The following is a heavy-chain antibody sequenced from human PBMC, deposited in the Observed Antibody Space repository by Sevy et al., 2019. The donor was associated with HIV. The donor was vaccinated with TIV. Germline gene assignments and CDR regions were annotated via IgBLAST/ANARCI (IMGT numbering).Heavy chain of an antibody. V-gene: IGHV3-73*01. CDR2: IRSETNSYAT. CDR3: TRGTDDYWYFDL. CDR1: GFTFSGSA. J-gene: IGHJ2*01. Sequence: GGSLRLSCAASGFTFSGSALHWVRQTSGRGLEWLGRIRSETNSYATIYDASLKGRFTISRDDSKNTAYLQMNSLKTEDTALYFCTRGTDDYWYFDLWGRGTLVTVSS.